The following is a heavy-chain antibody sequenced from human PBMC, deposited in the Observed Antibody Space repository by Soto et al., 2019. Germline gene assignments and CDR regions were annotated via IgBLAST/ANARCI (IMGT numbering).Heavy chain of an antibody. J-gene: IGHJ4*02. CDR2: ISGGGGST. Sequence: PGGSLRLSCAASGFTFSSYAMSWVRQAPGKGLEWVSAISGGGGSTYYADSVKGRFTISRDNSKNTLYLQMNSLRAEDTAVYYCAKEGITIFGVVNEFDYWGQGTLVTVSS. D-gene: IGHD3-3*01. CDR1: GFTFSSYA. CDR3: AKEGITIFGVVNEFDY. V-gene: IGHV3-23*01.